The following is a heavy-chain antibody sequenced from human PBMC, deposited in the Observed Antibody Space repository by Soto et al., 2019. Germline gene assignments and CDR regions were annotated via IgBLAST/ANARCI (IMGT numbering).Heavy chain of an antibody. Sequence: QVQLVESGGGVVQPGRSLRLSCAASGFTFSNYGMHWVRQAPGKGLEWVIVISYDGNVAYYADSVKGRFTISRDNSKNTRYLQMNSLTTEDAAMYYCAKEGPITNWYFDYWGQGTLVTVSS. D-gene: IGHD1-1*01. J-gene: IGHJ4*02. V-gene: IGHV3-30*18. CDR1: GFTFSNYG. CDR2: ISYDGNVA. CDR3: AKEGPITNWYFDY.